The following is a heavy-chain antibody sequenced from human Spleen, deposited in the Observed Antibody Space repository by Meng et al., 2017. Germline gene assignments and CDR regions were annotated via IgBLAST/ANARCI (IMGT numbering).Heavy chain of an antibody. J-gene: IGHJ3*02. CDR3: ARATDFYDSSGYYPTEAFDI. D-gene: IGHD3-22*01. V-gene: IGHV1-2*06. CDR2: INPKSGDT. Sequence: ASVKVSCKASGYTFPDYWLHWVRRAPGQGLEWMGRINPKSGDTHYAQRFQGRVTMTGDTSISTAYMELRSLRSDDTAVYYCARATDFYDSSGYYPTEAFDIWGQGTTVTVSS. CDR1: GYTFPDYW.